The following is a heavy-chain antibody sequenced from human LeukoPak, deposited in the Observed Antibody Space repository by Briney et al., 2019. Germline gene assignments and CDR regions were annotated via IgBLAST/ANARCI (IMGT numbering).Heavy chain of an antibody. CDR1: GFTFSSYG. V-gene: IGHV3-30*18. J-gene: IGHJ4*02. Sequence: GGSLRLSCAASGFTFSSYGMHWVRQAPGKGLEWVAVISYDGSNNYYADSVKGRFTISRDNSKNTLYLQMNSLRAEDTAVYYCAKDQMGHIAAVDYWGQGTLVTVSS. CDR2: ISYDGSNN. CDR3: AKDQMGHIAAVDY. D-gene: IGHD6-13*01.